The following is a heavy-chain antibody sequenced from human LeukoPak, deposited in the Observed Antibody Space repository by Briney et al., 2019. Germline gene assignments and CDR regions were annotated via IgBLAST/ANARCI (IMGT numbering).Heavy chain of an antibody. D-gene: IGHD3-10*01. V-gene: IGHV3-11*01. CDR2: ISSSGSTI. Sequence: GGSLRLSCAASGFTFSDYYMSWIRQAPGKGLEWVSYISSSGSTIYYADSVKGRFTISRDNAKNSLHLQMNSLRAEDTAVYYCASLWFGDPFDYWGQGTLVTVSS. J-gene: IGHJ4*02. CDR1: GFTFSDYY. CDR3: ASLWFGDPFDY.